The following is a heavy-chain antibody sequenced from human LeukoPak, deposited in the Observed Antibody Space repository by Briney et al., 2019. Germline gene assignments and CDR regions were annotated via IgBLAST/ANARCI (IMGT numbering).Heavy chain of an antibody. D-gene: IGHD3-22*01. Sequence: ASVKVSCKASGYTFTSYGISWVRQAPGQGLEWMGWINPNSGGTNYAQKFQGRVTMTRDTSICTAYMELSRLRSDDTAVYYCARDDEGYYDSSGYHYWGQGTLVTVSS. J-gene: IGHJ4*02. V-gene: IGHV1-2*02. CDR3: ARDDEGYYDSSGYHY. CDR2: INPNSGGT. CDR1: GYTFTSYG.